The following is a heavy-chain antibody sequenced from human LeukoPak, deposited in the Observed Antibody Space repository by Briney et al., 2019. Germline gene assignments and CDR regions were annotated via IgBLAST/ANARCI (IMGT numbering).Heavy chain of an antibody. D-gene: IGHD3-3*01. J-gene: IGHJ4*02. CDR3: TTLAHDVHY. Sequence: GGSLRLSCAASGFIFRNAWMTWVRQAPGKGLEWVGRLKSNPDGGTADYAAPVKGRFTISRDDSRNTLYLQVNNLKLEDTAVYYSTTLAHDVHYWGQGTLVTVSS. CDR1: GFIFRNAW. CDR2: LKSNPDGGTA. V-gene: IGHV3-15*01.